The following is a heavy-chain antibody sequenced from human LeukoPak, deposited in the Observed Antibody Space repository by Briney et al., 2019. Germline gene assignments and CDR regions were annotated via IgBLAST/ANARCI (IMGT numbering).Heavy chain of an antibody. CDR2: IYYSGST. CDR3: ARLADTVRGVMDYYYYYYMDV. D-gene: IGHD3-10*01. Sequence: SETLTLTCTVSGGSMSSYYWSWIRQPPGKGLEWIGYIYYSGSTNYNPSLKSRVTISVATSKNQFSLKLSSVTAADTAVYYCARLADTVRGVMDYYYYYYMDVWGKGTPDTVSS. CDR1: GGSMSSYY. V-gene: IGHV4-59*01. J-gene: IGHJ6*03.